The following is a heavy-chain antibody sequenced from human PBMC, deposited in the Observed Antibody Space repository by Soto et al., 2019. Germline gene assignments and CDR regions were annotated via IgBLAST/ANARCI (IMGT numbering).Heavy chain of an antibody. V-gene: IGHV1-3*01. CDR1: GYTLTSYA. CDR2: INAGNGNT. Sequence: QVQLVQSGAEVKKPGASVKVSCKASGYTLTSYAMHWVRQAPGQRLEWMGWINAGNGNTKYSQKFQGRVTITRDTSASTAYMELSSLRSEDTAVYYCARVGGSSSWRASFDYWGQGTLVTVSS. J-gene: IGHJ4*02. D-gene: IGHD6-13*01. CDR3: ARVGGSSSWRASFDY.